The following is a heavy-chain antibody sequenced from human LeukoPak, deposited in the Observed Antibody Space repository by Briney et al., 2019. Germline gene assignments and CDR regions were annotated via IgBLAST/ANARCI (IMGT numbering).Heavy chain of an antibody. J-gene: IGHJ3*02. CDR1: GYTFTSYG. CDR2: ISAYNGNT. D-gene: IGHD2-2*01. Sequence: ASVKVSCKASGYTFTSYGISWVRQAPGQGLEWMGWISAYNGNTNYAQKLQGRVTMTTDTSTSTAYMELRSLRSEDTAVYYCARGCSSTSCYEGDAFDIWGQGTMVTVSS. CDR3: ARGCSSTSCYEGDAFDI. V-gene: IGHV1-18*01.